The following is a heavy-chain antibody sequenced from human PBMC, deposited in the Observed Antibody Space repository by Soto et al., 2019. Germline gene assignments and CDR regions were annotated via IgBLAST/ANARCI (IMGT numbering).Heavy chain of an antibody. Sequence: GGSLRLSCAASGFTFSSYWMSWVRQAPGKGLEWVANIKQDGSEKYYVDSVKGRFTISRDNAKNSQYLQMNSLRADDTAVYYCAREVGFRSHTPQKDYYRGMDVWGQGTTVTVSS. CDR1: GFTFSSYW. J-gene: IGHJ6*02. CDR2: IKQDGSEK. CDR3: AREVGFRSHTPQKDYYRGMDV. V-gene: IGHV3-7*01. D-gene: IGHD2-15*01.